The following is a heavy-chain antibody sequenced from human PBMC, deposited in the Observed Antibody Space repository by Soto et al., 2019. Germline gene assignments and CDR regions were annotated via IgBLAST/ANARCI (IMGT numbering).Heavy chain of an antibody. CDR2: ISGSGGST. J-gene: IGHJ3*02. V-gene: IGHV3-23*01. D-gene: IGHD1-26*01. Sequence: GGSLRLSCAASGFTFSSYAMSWVRQAPGKGLEGVSAISGSGGSTYYADSVKGRFTISRDNSKNTLYLQMNSLRAEDTAVYYCAQGRGSYLRNAFDIWGQGTMVTLSS. CDR3: AQGRGSYLRNAFDI. CDR1: GFTFSSYA.